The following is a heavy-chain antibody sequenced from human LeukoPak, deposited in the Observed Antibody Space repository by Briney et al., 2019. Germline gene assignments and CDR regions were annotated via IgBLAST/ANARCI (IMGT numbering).Heavy chain of an antibody. D-gene: IGHD1-1*01. CDR2: IKSKTDGGTT. V-gene: IGHV3-15*01. CDR1: GFTFSSYA. J-gene: IGHJ6*02. Sequence: GGSLRLSCAASGFTFSSYAMSWVRQAPGKGLEWVGRIKSKTDGGTTDYAAPVKGRFTISRDDSKNTLYLQMNSLKTEDTAVYYCTTLRAGSRYYYGMDVWGQGTTVTVSS. CDR3: TTLRAGSRYYYGMDV.